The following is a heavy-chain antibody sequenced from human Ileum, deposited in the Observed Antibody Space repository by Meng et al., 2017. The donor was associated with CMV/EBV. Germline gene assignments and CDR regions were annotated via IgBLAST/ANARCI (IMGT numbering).Heavy chain of an antibody. D-gene: IGHD4-17*01. CDR1: EFTFSSYA. V-gene: IGHV3-23*01. Sequence: EVQLLESGGGLVQPGGSLSLPWAASEFTFSSYAMSWVRQAPGKGLEWVSIISGSGGSTYYADSVKGRFTISRDNSKNTLYLQMNSLRAEDTAVYYCAKDRGPTTVTTIEYWGQGALVTVSS. CDR2: ISGSGGST. J-gene: IGHJ4*02. CDR3: AKDRGPTTVTTIEY.